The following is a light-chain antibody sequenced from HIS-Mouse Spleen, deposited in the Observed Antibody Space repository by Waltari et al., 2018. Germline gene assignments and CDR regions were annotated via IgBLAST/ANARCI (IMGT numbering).Light chain of an antibody. CDR2: EGS. CDR3: CSYAGSSTWV. J-gene: IGLJ3*02. V-gene: IGLV2-23*01. CDR1: SSDVGSYNL. Sequence: QSALTQPASVSGSPGQSITISCTGTSSDVGSYNLVSSYQQHPGKAPKLRIYEGSKRPSGVSNRFSGSKSGNTASLTISGLQAEDEADYYCCSYAGSSTWVFGGGTKLTVL.